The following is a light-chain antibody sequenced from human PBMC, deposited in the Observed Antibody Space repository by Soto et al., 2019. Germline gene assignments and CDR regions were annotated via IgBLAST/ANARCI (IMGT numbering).Light chain of an antibody. Sequence: EIVLTQSPGTLSLSKGERATLSCRASQSVSSSYLAWYQQKPGQAPRLLIYGASSRATGIPDRFSGSGSGTDFTLTISRLEPEDCAVYYCQQYDSSPKTFGQGTKVDIK. V-gene: IGKV3-20*01. CDR1: QSVSSSY. CDR3: QQYDSSPKT. CDR2: GAS. J-gene: IGKJ1*01.